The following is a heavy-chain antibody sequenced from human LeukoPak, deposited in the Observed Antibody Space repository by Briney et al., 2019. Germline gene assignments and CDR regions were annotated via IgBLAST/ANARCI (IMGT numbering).Heavy chain of an antibody. V-gene: IGHV3-21*04. Sequence: GGSLRLSCAASGFTFSSYSMNWVRQAPGKGLEWVSSISSSSSYIYYADSVKGRFTISRDNAKNSLYLQMNSLRAEDTAVYYCARDVPNYYGSGSYSTYNWFDPWGQGTLVTVSS. CDR2: ISSSSSYI. D-gene: IGHD3-10*01. CDR3: ARDVPNYYGSGSYSTYNWFDP. J-gene: IGHJ5*02. CDR1: GFTFSSYS.